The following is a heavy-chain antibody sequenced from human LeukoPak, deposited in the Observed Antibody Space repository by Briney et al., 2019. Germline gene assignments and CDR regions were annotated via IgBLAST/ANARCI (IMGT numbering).Heavy chain of an antibody. D-gene: IGHD1-26*01. V-gene: IGHV4-34*01. CDR1: GGSFSGYF. CDR2: INHSGST. Sequence: SETLSLTCAVYGGSFSGYFWTWMRQPPGKGLEWIGEINHSGSTNYSPSLKSRVTMSLDTSKNQFSLKLNSVTAADTAVYYCVRDRDGSHDYWGQGTQVTVSS. CDR3: VRDRDGSHDY. J-gene: IGHJ4*02.